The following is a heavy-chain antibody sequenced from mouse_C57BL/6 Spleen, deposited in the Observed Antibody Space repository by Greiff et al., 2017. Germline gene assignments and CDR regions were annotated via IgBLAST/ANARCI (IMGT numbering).Heavy chain of an antibody. CDR1: GYTFTNYW. D-gene: IGHD3-2*02. CDR2: IYPGGGYT. J-gene: IGHJ2*01. Sequence: QVQLKESGAELVRPGTSVKMSCKASGYTFTNYWIGWAKQRPGHGLEWIGDIYPGGGYTNYNEKFKGKATLTADKSSSTAYMQFSSLTSEDSAIYYCARGAAQATPDYWGQGTTLTVSS. V-gene: IGHV1-63*01. CDR3: ARGAAQATPDY.